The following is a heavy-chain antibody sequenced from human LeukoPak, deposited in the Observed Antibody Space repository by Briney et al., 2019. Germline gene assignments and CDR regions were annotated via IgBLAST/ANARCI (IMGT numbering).Heavy chain of an antibody. D-gene: IGHD5-24*01. Sequence: KSGESLKISCKGSGYSFTSYWIGWVRQMPGKGLEWMGIIYPGDSDTRYSPSFQGQVTISADKSISTAYLQWGSLKASDTAMYYCTRSARDGYHDAFDIWGQGTMVTVFS. CDR1: GYSFTSYW. J-gene: IGHJ3*02. V-gene: IGHV5-51*01. CDR3: TRSARDGYHDAFDI. CDR2: IYPGDSDT.